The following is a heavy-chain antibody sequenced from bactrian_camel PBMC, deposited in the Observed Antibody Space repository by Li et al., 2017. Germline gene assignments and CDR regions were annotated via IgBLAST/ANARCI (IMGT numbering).Heavy chain of an antibody. CDR3: AVHRWRLDGRYCSWRRPADFND. D-gene: IGHD4*01. CDR2: IDSRGGT. Sequence: VQLVESGGGSVQAGGSLSVSCTVSRRTYSTYCMAWFRQAPGKEREGVAAIDSRGGTAYADSATGRFTISQDNAKNTLYLQMNSLKPEDAAMYYCAVHRWRLDGRYCSWRRPADFNDWGQGTQVTVS. CDR1: RRTYSTYC. J-gene: IGHJ6*01. V-gene: IGHV3S57*01.